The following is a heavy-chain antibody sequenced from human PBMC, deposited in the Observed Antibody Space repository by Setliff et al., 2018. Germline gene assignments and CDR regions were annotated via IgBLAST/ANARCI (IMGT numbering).Heavy chain of an antibody. CDR2: IKSNVDGGTA. Sequence: PGGSLRLSCAASGFTFTTAWMTWVRQAPGKGLEWVGRIKSNVDGGTAHYAAPVEGRSTISRDDSKTALYLQMDNMKTEDTAVYYCTTVGLRGPFGWGQGTLVTVSS. CDR3: TTVGLRGPFG. CDR1: GFTFTTAW. V-gene: IGHV3-15*01. J-gene: IGHJ4*02. D-gene: IGHD3-10*01.